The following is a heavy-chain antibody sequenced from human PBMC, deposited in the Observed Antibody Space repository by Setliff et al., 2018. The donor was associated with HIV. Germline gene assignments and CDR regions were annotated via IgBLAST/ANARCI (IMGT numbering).Heavy chain of an antibody. CDR3: ARAPPRITIFGVVVSSDYYNYYTDV. J-gene: IGHJ6*03. V-gene: IGHV7-4-1*02. CDR2: INTNTGNP. CDR1: GYTFTNYA. Sequence: GASVKVSCKASGYTFTNYAMNWVRQAPGQGLEWMGWINTNTGNPTYAQGFTGRFVFSLDTSVSAAFLQISSLQAEDAAVYYCARAPPRITIFGVVVSSDYYNYYTDVWGKGTTVTVSS. D-gene: IGHD3-3*01.